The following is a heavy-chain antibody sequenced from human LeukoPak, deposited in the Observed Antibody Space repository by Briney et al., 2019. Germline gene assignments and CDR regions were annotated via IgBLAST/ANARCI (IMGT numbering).Heavy chain of an antibody. J-gene: IGHJ3*01. CDR1: GFIFSDYY. CDR3: AREDDSWGPNNLDL. CDR2: ISGSGSDT. Sequence: GGSLRLSCAASGFIFSDYYMTWIRQAPGKGLEWLSYISGSGSDTNYADSVKGRFTTSRDNAKNSLYLQMNSLRAEDTAVYYCAREDDSWGPNNLDLWGQGTMVTVSS. V-gene: IGHV3-11*06. D-gene: IGHD7-27*01.